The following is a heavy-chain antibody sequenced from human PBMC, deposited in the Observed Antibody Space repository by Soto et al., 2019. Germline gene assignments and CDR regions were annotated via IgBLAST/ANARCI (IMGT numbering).Heavy chain of an antibody. J-gene: IGHJ4*02. V-gene: IGHV3-30-3*01. CDR1: GFTFSSYA. Sequence: GGSLRLSCAASGFTFSSYAMHWVRQAPGKGLEWVAVISYDGSNKYYADSVKGRFTISRDNSKNTLYLQMNSLRAEDTAVYYCARVSASSSFDYWGQGTLVTVSS. CDR2: ISYDGSNK. CDR3: ARVSASSSFDY. D-gene: IGHD6-13*01.